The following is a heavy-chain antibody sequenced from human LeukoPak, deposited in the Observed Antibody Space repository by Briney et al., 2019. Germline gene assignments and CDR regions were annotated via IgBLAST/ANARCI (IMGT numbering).Heavy chain of an antibody. J-gene: IGHJ3*02. D-gene: IGHD3-10*01. CDR2: VYPGDSDT. Sequence: GESLKISCKGSGYSFTSYWIGWVRPLPGKGLEWMGIVYPGDSDTRYSPSFQGQVTISADKSVSTAYLQWSSLKASDTAMYYCARRYYGSGSYAFDIWGQGTMVTVSS. CDR1: GYSFTSYW. V-gene: IGHV5-51*01. CDR3: ARRYYGSGSYAFDI.